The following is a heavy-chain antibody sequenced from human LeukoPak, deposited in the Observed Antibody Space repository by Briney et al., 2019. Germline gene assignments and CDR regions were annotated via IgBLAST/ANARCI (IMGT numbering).Heavy chain of an antibody. CDR2: INSDGSWT. CDR1: GHSWS. D-gene: IGHD2-2*01. J-gene: IGHJ4*02. CDR3: VSFYETY. V-gene: IGHV3-74*01. Sequence: SGGSLRLSCAASGHSWSNWARQAPGKGLVWVSHINSDGSWTSYADSVNGRFTISKDNAKNTVYLQMNNLRAEDTAVYYCVSFYETYWGRGTLVTVSS.